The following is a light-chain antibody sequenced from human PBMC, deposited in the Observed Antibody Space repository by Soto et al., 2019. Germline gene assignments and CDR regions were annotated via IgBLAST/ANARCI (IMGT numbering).Light chain of an antibody. V-gene: IGKV3-11*01. CDR2: DSS. J-gene: IGKJ1*01. CDR1: QSIGSY. CDR3: QQYGSSGT. Sequence: EIVLTQSPATLSLSPGERATLSCRASQSIGSYLAWYQQKPGQAPRLLIYDSSNRATGIPARFSGSGSGTDFTLTISSQEHEDVAVYYCQQYGSSGTFGQGTKVDIK.